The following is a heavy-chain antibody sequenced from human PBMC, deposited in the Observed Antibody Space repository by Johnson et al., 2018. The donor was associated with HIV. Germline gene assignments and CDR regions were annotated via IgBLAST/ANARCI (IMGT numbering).Heavy chain of an antibody. D-gene: IGHD1-26*01. CDR2: ISYDGSNK. V-gene: IGHV3-30*18. Sequence: QVQLVESGGGLVKPGGSLRLSCAASGFTFSDYYMNWIRQAPGKGLEWVAVISYDGSNKYYADSVKGRFTISRDSAKNTLYLQMNSLRAEDTALYYCAKDRWELFWGGGEASHDAFDIWGQG. CDR1: GFTFSDYY. CDR3: AKDRWELFWGGGEASHDAFDI. J-gene: IGHJ3*02.